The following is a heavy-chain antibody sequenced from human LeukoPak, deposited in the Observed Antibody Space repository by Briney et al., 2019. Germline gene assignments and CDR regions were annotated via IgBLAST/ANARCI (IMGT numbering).Heavy chain of an antibody. CDR2: ISSSSSYI. CDR1: GFTFSSYS. V-gene: IGHV3-21*01. D-gene: IGHD2-2*01. Sequence: GGSLRLSCAASGFTFSSYSMNWVRQAPGKGLEWGSSISSSSSYIYYADSVKGRFTISRDNAKNSLYLQMNSLRAEDTAVYYCARGKYCSSTSCCYDYWGQGTLVTVSS. CDR3: ARGKYCSSTSCCYDY. J-gene: IGHJ4*02.